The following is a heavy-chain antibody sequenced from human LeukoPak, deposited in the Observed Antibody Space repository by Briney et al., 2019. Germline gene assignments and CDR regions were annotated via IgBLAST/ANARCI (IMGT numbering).Heavy chain of an antibody. CDR3: ARDQGGATFFDY. CDR1: GGSFSGYY. CDR2: INHSGST. J-gene: IGHJ4*02. D-gene: IGHD1-26*01. V-gene: IGHV4-34*01. Sequence: PSETLSLTCAVYGGSFSGYYWSWIRQPPGKGLEWIGEINHSGSTNYNPSLKSRVTISVDTSKNQFSLKLSSVTAADTAVYYCARDQGGATFFDYWGQGTLVTVSS.